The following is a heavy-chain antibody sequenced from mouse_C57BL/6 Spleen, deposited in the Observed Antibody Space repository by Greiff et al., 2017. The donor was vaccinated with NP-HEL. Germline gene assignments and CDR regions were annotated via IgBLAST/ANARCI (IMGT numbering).Heavy chain of an antibody. CDR1: GYAFTNYL. D-gene: IGHD1-1*01. CDR2: INPGSGGT. V-gene: IGHV1-54*01. CDR3: ARGIYYYGSSYYFDY. J-gene: IGHJ2*01. Sequence: VKLQESGAELVRPGTSVKVSCKASGYAFTNYLIEWVKQRPGQGLEWIGVINPGSGGTNYNEKFKGKATLTADKSSSTAYMQLSSLTSEDSAVYFCARGIYYYGSSYYFDYWGQGTTLTVSS.